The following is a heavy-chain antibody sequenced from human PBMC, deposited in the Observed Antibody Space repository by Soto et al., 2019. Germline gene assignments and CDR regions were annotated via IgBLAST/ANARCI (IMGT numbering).Heavy chain of an antibody. V-gene: IGHV4-31*03. Sequence: QVQLQESGPGLVKPSQTLSLTCTVSGGSVSSGVYYWSWIRQHPGKGLEWIGNIYYSGSTYYNPSLKSRLTISVDTSKNQFSLKLSSVTAADTAVYYCARGGLPGEGETFDYWGQGTLVTVSS. CDR3: ARGGLPGEGETFDY. CDR1: GGSVSSGVYY. J-gene: IGHJ4*02. CDR2: IYYSGST.